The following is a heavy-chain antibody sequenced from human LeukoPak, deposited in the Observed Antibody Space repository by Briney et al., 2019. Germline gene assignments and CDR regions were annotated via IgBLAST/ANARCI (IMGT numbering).Heavy chain of an antibody. Sequence: PGESLKISCKGSGYSFTSYWIGWVCQMPGKRLKWIGIIYPGDSDTRYSPSFQGQVTISADKSISTAYLQWSSLKASDTAMYYCARQERYCSGGSCAGDYYYYGMDVWGQGTTVTVSS. V-gene: IGHV5-51*01. CDR1: GYSFTSYW. CDR2: IYPGDSDT. J-gene: IGHJ6*02. CDR3: ARQERYCSGGSCAGDYYYYGMDV. D-gene: IGHD2-15*01.